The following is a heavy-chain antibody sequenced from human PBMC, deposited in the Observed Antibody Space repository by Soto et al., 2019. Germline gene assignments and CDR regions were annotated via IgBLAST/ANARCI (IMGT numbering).Heavy chain of an antibody. D-gene: IGHD2-21*01. Sequence: PGGSLRLSCVASEFPFSDYYMSWIRQAPGKGLEWLSHISPKSTYRNYADSVKGRFTISRDNTKSSLFLQMNSLGVEDTAVYYCVRGGGGGLFEHWGQGVLVTVSS. CDR3: VRGGGGGLFEH. V-gene: IGHV3-11*06. CDR2: ISPKSTYR. J-gene: IGHJ4*02. CDR1: EFPFSDYY.